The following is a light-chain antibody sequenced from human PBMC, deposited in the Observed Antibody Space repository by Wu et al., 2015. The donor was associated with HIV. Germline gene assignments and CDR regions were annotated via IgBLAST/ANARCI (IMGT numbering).Light chain of an antibody. Sequence: EIVLTQSPATLSLSPGERATLSCRASQSVSSFLAWYQQKPGQAPRLLIYGASNRATGIPARFSSSGSGTDFTLTISSLEPEDFAVYYCQQRSAWPWTFSQGTKVDIK. CDR2: GAS. CDR3: QQRSAWPWT. J-gene: IGKJ1*01. V-gene: IGKV3-11*01. CDR1: QSVSSF.